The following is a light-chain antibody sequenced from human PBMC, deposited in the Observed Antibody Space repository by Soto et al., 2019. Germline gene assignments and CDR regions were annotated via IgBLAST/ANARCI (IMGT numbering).Light chain of an antibody. Sequence: QSVLTQPPSASGTPGQRVTISCSGSSSNIGSNPVNWYQHLPGTAPKLLIYSNSQRPSGVPDRFSGSKSGTSASLAISGLQSEDEADFYCAAWDHSLNGVVFGGGTKLTVL. V-gene: IGLV1-44*01. J-gene: IGLJ2*01. CDR2: SNS. CDR3: AAWDHSLNGVV. CDR1: SSNIGSNP.